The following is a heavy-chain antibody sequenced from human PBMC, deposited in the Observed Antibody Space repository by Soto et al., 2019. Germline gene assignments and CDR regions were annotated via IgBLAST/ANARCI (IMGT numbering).Heavy chain of an antibody. CDR3: AAESIAPMSTGGTADF. CDR2: VFPFLGTT. V-gene: IGHV1-69*11. CDR1: GDTFRNYA. D-gene: IGHD2-8*02. Sequence: QVQLVQSGTEAKKPGSSVKVSCKASGDTFRNYAIGWVRQARGQGLEWMGNVFPFLGTTNYAQRFRGRVTISADESTSTAYVELSSLRSDDTAVYYCAAESIAPMSTGGTADFWGQGTLVTVSS. J-gene: IGHJ4*02.